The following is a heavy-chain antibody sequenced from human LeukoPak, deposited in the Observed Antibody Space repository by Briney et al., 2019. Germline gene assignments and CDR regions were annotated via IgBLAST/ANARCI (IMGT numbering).Heavy chain of an antibody. D-gene: IGHD5-24*01. CDR3: ARPLEMATVTDAFDI. V-gene: IGHV4-39*01. CDR1: GGSINSSSYY. J-gene: IGHJ3*02. Sequence: SETLSLTCTVSGGSINSSSYYWGWIRQPPGKGLEYIGSIYYSGNAYHNPSLKSRLTISVDTSKNQFSLKLTSVTAADTAVYYCARPLEMATVTDAFDIWGQGTVVTVSS. CDR2: IYYSGNA.